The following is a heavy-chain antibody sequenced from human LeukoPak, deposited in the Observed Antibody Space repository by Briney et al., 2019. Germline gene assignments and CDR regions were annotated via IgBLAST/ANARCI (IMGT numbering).Heavy chain of an antibody. CDR2: IDSSSSYI. CDR1: GFTFSTYS. Sequence: PGGSLRLSCAASGFTFSTYSLTWVRQAPEKGLEWVSSIDSSSSYIHYADSVKGRFTISRDNAKNSMYLEMNSLRAEDTAVYYCAREGAKRGYSGYDAMYWGQGTLVIVSS. V-gene: IGHV3-21*06. D-gene: IGHD5-12*01. J-gene: IGHJ4*02. CDR3: AREGAKRGYSGYDAMY.